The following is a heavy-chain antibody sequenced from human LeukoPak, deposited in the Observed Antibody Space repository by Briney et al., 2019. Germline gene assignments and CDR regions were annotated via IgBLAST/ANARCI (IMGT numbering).Heavy chain of an antibody. D-gene: IGHD3-10*02. J-gene: IGHJ6*04. V-gene: IGHV3-48*01. CDR2: ISGSGSTK. Sequence: GGSLRLSCAASGFTFSSYSMDWVRQAPGKGLEWVSYISGSGSTKYYADSVKGRFTISRDSAKNSLSLQMNSLRAEDTAVYYCAELGITMIGGVWGKGTTVTISS. CDR1: GFTFSSYS. CDR3: AELGITMIGGV.